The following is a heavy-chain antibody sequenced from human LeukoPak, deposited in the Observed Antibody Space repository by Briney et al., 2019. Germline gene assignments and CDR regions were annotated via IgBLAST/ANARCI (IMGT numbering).Heavy chain of an antibody. Sequence: AGGSLRLSCAASGFTFSSYGMHWVRQAPGKGLEWVAVIWYDGSNKCYADSVKGRFTISRDNSKNTLYLQMNSLRAEDTAVYYCARDQNDILTGDGWYFDLWGRGTLVTVSS. CDR1: GFTFSSYG. J-gene: IGHJ2*01. V-gene: IGHV3-33*01. CDR3: ARDQNDILTGDGWYFDL. CDR2: IWYDGSNK. D-gene: IGHD3-9*01.